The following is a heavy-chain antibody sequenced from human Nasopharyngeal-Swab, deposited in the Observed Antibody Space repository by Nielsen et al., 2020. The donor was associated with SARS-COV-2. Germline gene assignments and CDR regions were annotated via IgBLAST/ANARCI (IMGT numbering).Heavy chain of an antibody. Sequence: WVRQAPGQGLEWMGGIIPIFDTANYAQKFQGRVTITADESTSTAYMELSSLRSEDTAVYYCARGGRTRIQLWQGPPYGMDVWGQGTTVTVSS. CDR2: IIPIFDTA. CDR3: ARGGRTRIQLWQGPPYGMDV. J-gene: IGHJ6*02. V-gene: IGHV1-69*01. D-gene: IGHD5-18*01.